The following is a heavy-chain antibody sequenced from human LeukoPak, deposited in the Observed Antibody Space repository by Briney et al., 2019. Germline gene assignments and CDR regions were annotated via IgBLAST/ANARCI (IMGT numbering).Heavy chain of an antibody. V-gene: IGHV1-2*02. CDR1: GGTFSSYA. J-gene: IGHJ4*02. CDR3: ARSVSISPMFDY. D-gene: IGHD2-21*01. Sequence: ASVKVSCKASGGTFSSYAISWVRQAPGQGLEWMGWINPNTGSTNFAQKFQGRIAMMRATSITTFYMELNSLRSDDTAVYYCARSVSISPMFDYWGQGTLIPVSS. CDR2: INPNTGST.